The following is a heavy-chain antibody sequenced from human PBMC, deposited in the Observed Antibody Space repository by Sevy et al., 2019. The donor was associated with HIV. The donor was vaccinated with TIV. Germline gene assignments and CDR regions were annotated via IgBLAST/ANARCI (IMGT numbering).Heavy chain of an antibody. CDR3: AREDIRVAGIGYYFHS. J-gene: IGHJ4*02. CDR2: IWYDGTNK. D-gene: IGHD6-19*01. CDR1: GFAFSDYA. Sequence: GGSLRLSCEAFGFAFSDYAMHWVRQAPGKGLEWVAVIWYDGTNKEYADSVKGRFTISRDNSKNTLYLQMNSLRAEDTAVYYCAREDIRVAGIGYYFHSWGQGTLVTVSS. V-gene: IGHV3-33*08.